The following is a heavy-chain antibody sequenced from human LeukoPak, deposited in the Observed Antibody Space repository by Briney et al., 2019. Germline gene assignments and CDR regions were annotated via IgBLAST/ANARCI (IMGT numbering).Heavy chain of an antibody. Sequence: SETLSLTCTVSGGSISSYYWSWIRQPPGKGLEWLGYIYYSGSTNYNPSLKSRVTISVDTSKNQFSLELDSVAAAGTAVYYDSRLRECYGDIDYWGQGTLVTVSS. CDR2: IYYSGST. J-gene: IGHJ4*02. CDR1: GGSISSYY. V-gene: IGHV4-59*08. D-gene: IGHD4-17*01. CDR3: SRLRECYGDIDY.